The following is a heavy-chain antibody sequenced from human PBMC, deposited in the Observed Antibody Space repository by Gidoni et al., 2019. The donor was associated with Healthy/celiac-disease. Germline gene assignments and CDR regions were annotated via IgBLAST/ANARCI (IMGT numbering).Heavy chain of an antibody. J-gene: IGHJ4*02. CDR3: AREGWELNRFYFDY. CDR2: ISSSSSYI. V-gene: IGHV3-21*01. Sequence: EVQLVESGGGLVKPGGSLRLSCAASGFTFSSYSMNWVRQAPGKGLEWVSSISSSSSYIYYADSVKGRFTISRDNAKNSLYLQMNSLRAEDTAVYYCAREGWELNRFYFDYWGQGTLVTVSS. CDR1: GFTFSSYS. D-gene: IGHD1-26*01.